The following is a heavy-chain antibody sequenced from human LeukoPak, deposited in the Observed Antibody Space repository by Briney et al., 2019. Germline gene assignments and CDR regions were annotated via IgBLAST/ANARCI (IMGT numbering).Heavy chain of an antibody. V-gene: IGHV4-4*07. CDR1: GGSISSYY. Sequence: SQTLSLTCTVSGGSISSYYWSWIRQPAGEGLEWIGRLHTSGSTHYNPSLKSRVTMSVDTSKNQFSLKLSSVTAADTAVYYCARDFGYGDYFFDDWGQGTLVTVSS. CDR2: LHTSGST. J-gene: IGHJ4*02. CDR3: ARDFGYGDYFFDD. D-gene: IGHD4-17*01.